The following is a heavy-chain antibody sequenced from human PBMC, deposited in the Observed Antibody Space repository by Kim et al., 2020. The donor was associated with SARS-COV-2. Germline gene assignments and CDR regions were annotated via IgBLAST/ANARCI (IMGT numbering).Heavy chain of an antibody. CDR3: ARAPLSGTYRRYFDL. D-gene: IGHD3-16*02. J-gene: IGHJ2*01. V-gene: IGHV3-72*01. CDR1: GFIFSDHH. Sequence: GGSLRLSCAASGFIFSDHHMDWVRQAPGRGLEWVARTRSKVNSYTTEYAASVKGRFTISRDDSQNSLYLQLNSLKTDDTAVYYCARAPLSGTYRRYFDLWGRGTLVTVSS. CDR2: TRSKVNSYTT.